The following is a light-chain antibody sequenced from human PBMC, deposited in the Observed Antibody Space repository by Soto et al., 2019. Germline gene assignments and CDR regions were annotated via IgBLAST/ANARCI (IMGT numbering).Light chain of an antibody. J-gene: IGKJ4*01. Sequence: DIQMTQSPSTLSASVGDRVTITCRASQSISSWLAWYQQKPGKAPKLLIYKASSLEGGVPSRFRGSGSGTEFSLTISSLQPDDFATYFCQQYNSYSPEGLTFGGGTKVDIK. V-gene: IGKV1-5*03. CDR2: KAS. CDR3: QQYNSYSPEGLT. CDR1: QSISSW.